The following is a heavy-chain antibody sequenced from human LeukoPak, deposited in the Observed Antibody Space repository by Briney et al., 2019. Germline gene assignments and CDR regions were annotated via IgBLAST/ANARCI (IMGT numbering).Heavy chain of an antibody. V-gene: IGHV3-15*07. CDR2: IKSKTDGGTT. J-gene: IGHJ4*02. Sequence: GGSLRLSCAASGFTFSSYAMHWVRQAPGKGLEWVGRIKSKTDGGTTDYAAPVKGRFTISRDDSKNTLYLQMNSLKTEDTAVYYCTTDPYYDSSGLGDYWGQGTLVTVSS. D-gene: IGHD3-22*01. CDR1: GFTFSSYA. CDR3: TTDPYYDSSGLGDY.